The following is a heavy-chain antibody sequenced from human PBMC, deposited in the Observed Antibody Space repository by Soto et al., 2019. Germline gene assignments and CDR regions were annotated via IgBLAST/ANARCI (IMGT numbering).Heavy chain of an antibody. CDR2: ISESGDNT. J-gene: IGHJ5*02. V-gene: IGHV3-23*01. CDR1: VFSFSSSA. D-gene: IGHD5-18*01. Sequence: RGALLVSCAASVFSFSSSAMSWVRQAPGKGLEWVSAISESGDNTFYADSVKGRFTISRESSNNALYLQMDTLRAEDTALYFCAKGGYPYGLDPWGQGTLVTVSS. CDR3: AKGGYPYGLDP.